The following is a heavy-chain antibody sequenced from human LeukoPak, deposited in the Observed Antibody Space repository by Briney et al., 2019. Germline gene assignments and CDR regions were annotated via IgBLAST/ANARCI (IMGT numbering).Heavy chain of an antibody. Sequence: GGSLRLSCVASGFTVSSHYMSWVRQASGKGLEWVSIIYSGGGTYYADSVKGRFTVSRDTSKNTVYLQMNSLRADDTAVYYCAXGMXYVILTDYFDYWGQGALVTVSS. V-gene: IGHV3-53*01. CDR2: IYSGGGT. CDR1: GFTVSSHY. CDR3: AXGMXYVILTDYFDY. J-gene: IGHJ4*02. D-gene: IGHD3-9*01.